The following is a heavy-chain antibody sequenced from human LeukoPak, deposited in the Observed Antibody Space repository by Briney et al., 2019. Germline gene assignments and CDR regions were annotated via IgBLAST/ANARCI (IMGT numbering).Heavy chain of an antibody. CDR3: ARADWDTAMIDY. J-gene: IGHJ4*02. CDR1: GFTFSSFG. Sequence: GGTLRLSCAASGFTFSSFGMSWVRQAPGKGLEWVSSISSSSSYIYYADSVKGRFTISRDNAKNSLYLQMNNLRAEDTAVYYCARADWDTAMIDYWGQGTLVTVSS. D-gene: IGHD5-18*01. V-gene: IGHV3-21*01. CDR2: ISSSSSYI.